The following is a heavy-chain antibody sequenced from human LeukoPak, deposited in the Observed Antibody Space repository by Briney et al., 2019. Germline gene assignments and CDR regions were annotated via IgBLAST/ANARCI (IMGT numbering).Heavy chain of an antibody. CDR2: IPNSGSTI. CDR3: ARGSADSSGWYEGYYFDY. D-gene: IGHD6-19*01. CDR1: GFTFSSYG. Sequence: PGGALGLSYASSGFTFSSYGMHWVRQAPRKGLELGSYIPNSGSTIYYADSVKGRFTISRDNAKNSLYPQMNSLRAEDTAVYYCARGSADSSGWYEGYYFDYWGQGTLVTVSS. V-gene: IGHV3-48*03. J-gene: IGHJ4*02.